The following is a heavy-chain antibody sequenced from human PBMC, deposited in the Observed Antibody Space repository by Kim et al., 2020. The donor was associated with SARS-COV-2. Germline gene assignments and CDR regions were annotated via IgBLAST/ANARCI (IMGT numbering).Heavy chain of an antibody. D-gene: IGHD3-10*01. J-gene: IGHJ5*02. Sequence: YAMSWDLQTTDAGKGLEWVAVISTGGVRTYYAESVKGRFTIARDNSRNTLSLQMNSLRPDDTATYFCARALYYSGPKIKEAFDPGGQGTLAT. CDR3: ARALYYSGPKIKEAFDP. V-gene: IGHV3-NL1*01. CDR2: ISTGGVRT. CDR1: YA.